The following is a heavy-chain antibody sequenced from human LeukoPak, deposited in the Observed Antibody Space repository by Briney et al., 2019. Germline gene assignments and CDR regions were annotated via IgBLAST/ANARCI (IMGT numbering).Heavy chain of an antibody. Sequence: PGGSLTLSCAASGFTVSSHYMSWVRQAPGKGLEWVSLFHSGGSIYHADSVKGRFTISRATSKNTLYLQMNSLRPEDTAVYYCARISDTSGYFYFLDYWGQGTQVTVSS. CDR1: GFTVSSHY. J-gene: IGHJ4*02. D-gene: IGHD3-22*01. V-gene: IGHV3-66*02. CDR3: ARISDTSGYFYFLDY. CDR2: FHSGGSI.